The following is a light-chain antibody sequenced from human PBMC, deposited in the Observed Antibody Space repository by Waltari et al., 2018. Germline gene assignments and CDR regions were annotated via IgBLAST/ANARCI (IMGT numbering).Light chain of an antibody. J-gene: IGLJ2*01. CDR1: YSNIGNNE. V-gene: IGLV1-51*01. Sequence: QSVLTQPPSVSAAPGQKVTISCSGSYSNIGNNEVCWYRQPPGPAPELLIYNNDKRPSGIPDRFSGSKSGTSATLDITGLQTGDEAEYYCATWDTSLSAGRIFGGGTKLSVL. CDR2: NND. CDR3: ATWDTSLSAGRI.